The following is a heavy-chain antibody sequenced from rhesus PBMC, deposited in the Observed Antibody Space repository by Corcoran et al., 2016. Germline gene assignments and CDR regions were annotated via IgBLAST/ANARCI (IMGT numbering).Heavy chain of an antibody. Sequence: QVTLKESGPALVKPTQTLTLTCTFSGFSLSTSGMGVGWIRQPPGKALEWLENIYWEDDKYYTTSLKTRLTSAEDTSKNQVYLTMTNMDPVDTATYYCARGGTGTTVATTVAFDYWGQGVLVTVSS. V-gene: IGHV2S1*01. CDR3: ARGGTGTTVATTVAFDY. J-gene: IGHJ4*01. D-gene: IGHD4-29*01. CDR1: GFSLSTSGMG. CDR2: IYWEDDK.